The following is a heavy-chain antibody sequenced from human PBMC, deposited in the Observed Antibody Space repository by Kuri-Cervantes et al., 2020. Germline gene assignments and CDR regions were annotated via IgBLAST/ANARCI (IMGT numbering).Heavy chain of an antibody. D-gene: IGHD3-22*01. CDR2: ISYDGSNK. CDR3: ARVGLGLLGGFDY. J-gene: IGHJ4*02. Sequence: LSLTCAVYGGSSSGYYWSWIRQPPGKGLEWVAVISYDGSNKYYADSVKGRFTISRDNSKNTLYLQMNSLRAEDTAVYYCARVGLGLLGGFDYWGQGTLVTVSS. CDR1: GGSSSGYY. V-gene: IGHV3-30-3*01.